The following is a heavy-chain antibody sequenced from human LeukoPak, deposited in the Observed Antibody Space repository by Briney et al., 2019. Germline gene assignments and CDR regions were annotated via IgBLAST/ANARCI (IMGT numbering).Heavy chain of an antibody. D-gene: IGHD3-22*01. J-gene: IGHJ4*02. Sequence: GGSLRLSCAASGFTFSSYGMHWVRQAPGKGLEWVSVIYSGGSTYYADSVKGRFTISRDNSKNTLYLQMNSLRAEDTAVYYCARIDMIGPAGWGQGTLVTVSS. V-gene: IGHV3-NL1*01. CDR1: GFTFSSYG. CDR3: ARIDMIGPAG. CDR2: IYSGGST.